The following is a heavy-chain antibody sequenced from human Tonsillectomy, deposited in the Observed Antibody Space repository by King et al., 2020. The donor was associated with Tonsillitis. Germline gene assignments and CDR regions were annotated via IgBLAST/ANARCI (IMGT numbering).Heavy chain of an antibody. D-gene: IGHD3-9*01. CDR3: ARGGPYYDILTGYYTY. Sequence: QLVQSGGGVVRPXGSLRLSCAASGFTXGXYGMNWVXXAPGKGLEWVXXXXWXGGXXGXADSVKGRFTISRDXAKNSLYLQMNSXRAEDTALYYCARGGPYYDILTGYYTYWGQGTLVTVSS. CDR1: GFTXGXYG. J-gene: IGHJ4*02. CDR2: XXWXGGXX. V-gene: IGHV3-20*04.